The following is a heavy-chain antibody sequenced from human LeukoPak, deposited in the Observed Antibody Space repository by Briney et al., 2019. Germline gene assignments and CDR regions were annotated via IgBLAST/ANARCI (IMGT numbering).Heavy chain of an antibody. J-gene: IGHJ4*02. CDR3: AKARYDFWSGYYVNY. CDR2: ISGSGGST. V-gene: IGHV3-23*01. Sequence: PGGSLRLSCAASGFTFSSYAMSWVRQAPGKGLEWVSAISGSGGSTYYADSVKGRFTISRDSSKNTLYLQMNSLRAEDTAVYYCAKARYDFWSGYYVNYWGQGTLVTVSS. CDR1: GFTFSSYA. D-gene: IGHD3-3*01.